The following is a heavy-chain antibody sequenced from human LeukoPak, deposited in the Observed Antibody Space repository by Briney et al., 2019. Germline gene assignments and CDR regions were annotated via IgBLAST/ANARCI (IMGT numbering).Heavy chain of an antibody. V-gene: IGHV3-21*01. Sequence: PGGSLRLSCAASGFTFSSYSMNWVRQAPGKGLEWVSSISSSSSYIYYADSVKGRFTISRDNAKNSLYLQMTSLRAEDTAVYYCASPMYSSSWSFDYWGQGTLVTVSS. CDR2: ISSSSSYI. D-gene: IGHD6-13*01. J-gene: IGHJ4*02. CDR1: GFTFSSYS. CDR3: ASPMYSSSWSFDY.